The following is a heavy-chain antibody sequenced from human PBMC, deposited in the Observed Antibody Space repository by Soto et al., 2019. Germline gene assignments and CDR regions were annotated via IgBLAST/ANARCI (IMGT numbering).Heavy chain of an antibody. CDR1: GGSISSYY. Sequence: PSETLSLTCTVSGGSISSYYWSWIRQPPGKGLEWIGYIYYSGSTYYNPSLKSRVTISVDTSKNQFSLRLSSVTAADTAVFYCVSRTVTTFNAFDIWGQGTMVTVSS. CDR2: IYYSGST. J-gene: IGHJ3*02. V-gene: IGHV4-59*08. D-gene: IGHD4-17*01. CDR3: VSRTVTTFNAFDI.